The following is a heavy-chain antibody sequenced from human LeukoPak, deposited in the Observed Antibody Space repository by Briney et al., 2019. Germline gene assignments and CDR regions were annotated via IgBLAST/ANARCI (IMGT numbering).Heavy chain of an antibody. CDR1: GGSISSSSYY. J-gene: IGHJ4*02. CDR2: IYYSGST. CDR3: AREGGATQPFDY. V-gene: IGHV4-39*02. D-gene: IGHD1-26*01. Sequence: SETLSLTCTVSGGSISSSSYYWGWIRQPPGKGLEWIGSIYYSGSTYYNPSLKSRVTISVDTSKNQFSLKLSSVTAADTAVYYCAREGGATQPFDYWGQGTLVTVSS.